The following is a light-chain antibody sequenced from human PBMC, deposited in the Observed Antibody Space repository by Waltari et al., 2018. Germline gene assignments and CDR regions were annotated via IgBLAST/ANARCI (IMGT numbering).Light chain of an antibody. CDR2: GAS. CDR3: QQYDEWWT. Sequence: EIVMTQSPAPLSVSPGERATLSCRASQIVSSKLAWYQQKPGQGPRLLIYGASTRATGIPARFSGSGSGTEFTLTISSMQSEDFAVYYCQQYDEWWTFGQGTKVEIK. CDR1: QIVSSK. V-gene: IGKV3-15*01. J-gene: IGKJ1*01.